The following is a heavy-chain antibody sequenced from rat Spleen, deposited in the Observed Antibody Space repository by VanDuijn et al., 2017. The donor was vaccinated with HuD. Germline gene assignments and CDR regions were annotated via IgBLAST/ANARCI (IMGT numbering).Heavy chain of an antibody. CDR3: TRDRLQWFDY. CDR2: MWSGGGT. CDR1: GFSLTSYN. J-gene: IGHJ2*01. V-gene: IGHV2-45*01. Sequence: QVQLMESGPGLVQPSETLSLTCTVSGFSLTSYNVHWVRQPPGKGLEWMGVMWSGGGTAYNSALKSRLSISRDTSKSQVFLKMNSLQAEDTAIYHCTRDRLQWFDYWGQGVMVTVSS. D-gene: IGHD1-1*01.